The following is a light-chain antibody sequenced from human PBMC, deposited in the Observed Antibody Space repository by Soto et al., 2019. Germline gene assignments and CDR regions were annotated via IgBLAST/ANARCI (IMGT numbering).Light chain of an antibody. Sequence: EIVMTQSPPTLSVSPGEGATLSCRASQGVAGNLAWYPQKPGQAPRLLIYAVSTRAAGIPARFSGSGSETEFTLTISSLQSDDFAVYYCQQYFDWPRWTFGQGTKVDI. J-gene: IGKJ1*01. CDR3: QQYFDWPRWT. CDR1: QGVAGN. CDR2: AVS. V-gene: IGKV3D-15*01.